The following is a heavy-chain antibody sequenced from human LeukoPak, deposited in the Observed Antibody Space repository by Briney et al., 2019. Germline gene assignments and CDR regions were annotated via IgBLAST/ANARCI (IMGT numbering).Heavy chain of an antibody. CDR1: GFTFSNYW. D-gene: IGHD1-1*01. J-gene: IGHJ4*02. CDR3: ARKVELERRRSWDY. V-gene: IGHV3-7*03. Sequence: GGSLRLSCAASGFTFSNYWMTWVRQAPGKGLEWVANIKQDGREKYYVDSVKGRFTISRDNAKNSLYLQMSSLRAEDTAVYYCARKVELERRRSWDYWGQGTLVTVSS. CDR2: IKQDGREK.